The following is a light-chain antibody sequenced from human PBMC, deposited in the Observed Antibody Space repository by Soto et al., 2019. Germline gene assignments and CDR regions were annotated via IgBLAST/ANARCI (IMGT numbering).Light chain of an antibody. J-gene: IGKJ5*01. V-gene: IGKV3-11*02. Sequence: EIVLTQSRATLSLSPGERATLSCRASQNVSSYLAWYQQKPGQAPRLLIYDASNRATGIPARFSGSGSGRDFNITISSLEREDFAVYYCQQRSNWPPAFGQGTRLEIK. CDR3: QQRSNWPPA. CDR1: QNVSSY. CDR2: DAS.